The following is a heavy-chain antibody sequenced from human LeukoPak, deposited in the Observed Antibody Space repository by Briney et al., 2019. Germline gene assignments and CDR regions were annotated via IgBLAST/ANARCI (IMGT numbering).Heavy chain of an antibody. CDR1: GFTFRDYY. CDR2: ISKSGTST. V-gene: IGHV3-11*05. Sequence: GGSLRLSCAASGFTFRDYYMSWIRRAPGKGLEWVSYISKSGTSTKYADSVKGRFSISRDNAKQSLYLQLTSLTAEDTAVYYCARVRSSGSPLDYWGQGTLVTVSS. J-gene: IGHJ4*02. CDR3: ARVRSSGSPLDY. D-gene: IGHD3-10*01.